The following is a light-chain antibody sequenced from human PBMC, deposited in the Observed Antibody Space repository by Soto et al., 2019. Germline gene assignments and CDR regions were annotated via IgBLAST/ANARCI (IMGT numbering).Light chain of an antibody. CDR2: GAS. CDR1: QSVSSSY. Sequence: EIVLTQSPGTLSLSPGERATLSCRASQSVSSSYLAWYQQKPGQAPRLLIYGASSMATGIPDRFSGSGSGTDLTLTISRREPEDFAVYYCQQYGSSPWTFGQGTKVEIK. V-gene: IGKV3-20*01. CDR3: QQYGSSPWT. J-gene: IGKJ1*01.